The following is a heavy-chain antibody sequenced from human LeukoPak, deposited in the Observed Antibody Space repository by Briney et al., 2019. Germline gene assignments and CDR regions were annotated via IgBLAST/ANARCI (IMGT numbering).Heavy chain of an antibody. J-gene: IGHJ6*02. CDR1: GYTLTSYY. D-gene: IGHD3-22*01. CDR2: INPSGGST. V-gene: IGHV1-46*01. CDR3: ARVVQNQPLYYYDSSGYLDV. Sequence: ASVKVSCKASGYTLTSYYMHWVRQAPGQGLEWMGIINPSGGSTSYAQKFQGRVTMTRDTSTSTVYMELSSLRSEDTAVYYCARVVQNQPLYYYDSSGYLDVWGQGTTVTVSS.